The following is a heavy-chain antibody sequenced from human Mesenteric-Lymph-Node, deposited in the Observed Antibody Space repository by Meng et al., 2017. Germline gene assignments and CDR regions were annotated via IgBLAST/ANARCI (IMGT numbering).Heavy chain of an antibody. D-gene: IGHD2-15*01. J-gene: IGHJ4*02. CDR1: GFTFSSYA. CDR3: AKVSLTSETGGYCSGGSCYSEFDY. Sequence: GGSLRLSCAASGFTFSSYAMSWVRQAPGKGLEWVSAISGSGGSTYYADSVKGRFTITRDNSKNTLYLQMNSRRAEDTAVYYCAKVSLTSETGGYCSGGSCYSEFDYWGQGTLVTVSS. V-gene: IGHV3-23*01. CDR2: ISGSGGST.